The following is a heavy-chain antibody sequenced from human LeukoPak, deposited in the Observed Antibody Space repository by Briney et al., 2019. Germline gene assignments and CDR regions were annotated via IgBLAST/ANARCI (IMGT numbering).Heavy chain of an antibody. J-gene: IGHJ6*02. CDR2: IVVGSGNT. CDR1: GFTFTSSA. Sequence: GASVKVSCKSSGFTFTSSAMKWGRRARGQRLGWIGWIVVGSGNTNYAQKFQEGVTITRDMSTTTAYMELSRLRSEDTAVYYCAAVGLRYFDYYYGMDVWGQGTPVTVSS. CDR3: AAVGLRYFDYYYGMDV. D-gene: IGHD3-9*01. V-gene: IGHV1-58*02.